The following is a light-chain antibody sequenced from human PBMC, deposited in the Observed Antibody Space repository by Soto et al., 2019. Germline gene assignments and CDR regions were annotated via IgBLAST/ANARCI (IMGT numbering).Light chain of an antibody. CDR2: EVT. CDR3: CXFAGRSPPTSV. V-gene: IGLV2-23*02. J-gene: IGLJ1*01. Sequence: QSALTQPASVSGSPGQSITISCTGTTSAVGTYNLVSWYQHHPGKAPQLIIFEVTNRHSGVSDRFSGSKSGNXASLTISGLLGEDEADYYCCXFAGRSPPTSVFGTGTKVTXL. CDR1: TSAVGTYNL.